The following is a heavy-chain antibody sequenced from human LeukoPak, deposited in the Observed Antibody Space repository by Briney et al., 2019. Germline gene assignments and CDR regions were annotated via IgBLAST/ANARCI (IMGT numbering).Heavy chain of an antibody. CDR1: GYTFTGYY. J-gene: IGHJ4*02. CDR2: INPNSGGT. CDR3: ARAQVGATPEEYYFDY. Sequence: ASVKVSCKASGYTFTGYYMHWVRQAPGQGLEWMGWINPNSGGTNYAQKFQGRVTMTRDTSISTAYMELSRPRSDDTAVYYCARAQVGATPEEYYFDYWGQGTLVTVSS. D-gene: IGHD1-26*01. V-gene: IGHV1-2*02.